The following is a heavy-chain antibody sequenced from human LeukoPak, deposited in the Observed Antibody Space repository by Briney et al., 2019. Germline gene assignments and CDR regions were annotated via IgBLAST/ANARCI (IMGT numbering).Heavy chain of an antibody. D-gene: IGHD3-22*01. CDR3: AREHYYDSSGYWYWYFDL. CDR2: IYYSGST. Sequence: PSETLSLTCTVSGVSISSGGYYWSWIRQPPGKGLEWTGYIYYSGSTNYNPSLKSRVTISVDTSKNQFSLKLSSVTAADTAVYYCAREHYYDSSGYWYWYFDLWGRGTLVTVSS. V-gene: IGHV4-61*08. CDR1: GVSISSGGYY. J-gene: IGHJ2*01.